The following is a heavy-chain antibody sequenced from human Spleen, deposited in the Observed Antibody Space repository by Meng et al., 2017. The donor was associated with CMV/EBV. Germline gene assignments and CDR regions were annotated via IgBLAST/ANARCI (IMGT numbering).Heavy chain of an antibody. J-gene: IGHJ4*02. D-gene: IGHD6-13*01. V-gene: IGHV3-48*03. CDR3: TRIDISSWHIDY. CDR2: ISTSGSPI. Sequence: GGSLRLSCAASGFTFSSYAMHWVRQAPGKGPEWISYISTSGSPIYYADSVKGRFTISRDNAKNSLHLQMNSLRVEDTALYYCTRIDISSWHIDYWGQGTLVTVPQ. CDR1: GFTFSSYA.